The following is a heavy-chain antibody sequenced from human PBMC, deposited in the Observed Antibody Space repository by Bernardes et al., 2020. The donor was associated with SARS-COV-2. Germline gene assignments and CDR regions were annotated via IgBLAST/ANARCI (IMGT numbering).Heavy chain of an antibody. D-gene: IGHD3-16*02. CDR1: GFTFSSYS. Sequence: GSLRLSCAASGFTFSSYSMNWVRQAPGKGLEWVSSISSSSSYIYYADSVKGRFTISRDNAKNSLYLQMNSLRAEDTAVYYCARDRQHDYIWGSYRYEPHFDYWGQGTLVTVSS. J-gene: IGHJ4*02. V-gene: IGHV3-21*01. CDR3: ARDRQHDYIWGSYRYEPHFDY. CDR2: ISSSSSYI.